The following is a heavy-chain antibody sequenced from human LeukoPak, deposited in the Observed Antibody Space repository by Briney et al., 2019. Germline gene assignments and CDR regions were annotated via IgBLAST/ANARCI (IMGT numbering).Heavy chain of an antibody. Sequence: PSETLSLTCAVYGGSFSGYYWSWIRQPPGKGLEWIGEVNHSGSTNYNPSLKSRVTISVHTSKNQFSLKMSSLSAADASVYYCARVNPGLRYFGYWGQGTLVTVSS. CDR3: ARVNPGLRYFGY. V-gene: IGHV4-34*01. J-gene: IGHJ4*02. D-gene: IGHD3-9*01. CDR1: GGSFSGYY. CDR2: VNHSGST.